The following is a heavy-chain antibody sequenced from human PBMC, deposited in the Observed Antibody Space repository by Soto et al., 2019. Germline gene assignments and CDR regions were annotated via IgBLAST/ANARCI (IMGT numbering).Heavy chain of an antibody. V-gene: IGHV1-46*03. CDR2: INPSGGST. D-gene: IGHD3-9*01. CDR1: GYTFTSYY. Sequence: QVQLVQSGAEVKKPGASVKVSCKASGYTFTSYYMHWVRQAPGQGLEWMGIINPSGGSTSYAQKFQGRVTMTRDTSTSTVYMELSSLRSEDTAVYYCARDSVLRYFDWLLGSVVASADYWGQGTLVTVSS. CDR3: ARDSVLRYFDWLLGSVVASADY. J-gene: IGHJ4*02.